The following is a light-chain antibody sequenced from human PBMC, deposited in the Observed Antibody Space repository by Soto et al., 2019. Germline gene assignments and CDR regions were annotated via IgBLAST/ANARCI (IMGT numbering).Light chain of an antibody. V-gene: IGKV1-9*01. Sequence: IQLTQSPSSLSASVGDRVTITCRASQGISSYLAWYQQKPGKAPKLLIYAASTLQSGVPSRFRGSGSGTDFTLTISSLQPEDFATYYCQQLNSYPPSITFGQGTRLEIK. CDR3: QQLNSYPPSIT. CDR1: QGISSY. CDR2: AAS. J-gene: IGKJ5*01.